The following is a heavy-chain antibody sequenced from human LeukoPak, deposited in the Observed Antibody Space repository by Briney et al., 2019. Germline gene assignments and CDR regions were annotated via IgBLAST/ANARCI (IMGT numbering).Heavy chain of an antibody. CDR1: GYXFTXYW. D-gene: IGHD7-27*01. CDR3: ATSWGAGAFDI. V-gene: IGHV5-51*01. CDR2: IYPGDSDT. Sequence: GESLKISCKASGYXFTXYWXXWVRXXPGXXXXXMGIIYPGDSDTRYXPSFQGQVTISADKSISTAYLQWSSLKASDTAMYXCATSWGAGAFDIWGQGTMVTVSS. J-gene: IGHJ3*02.